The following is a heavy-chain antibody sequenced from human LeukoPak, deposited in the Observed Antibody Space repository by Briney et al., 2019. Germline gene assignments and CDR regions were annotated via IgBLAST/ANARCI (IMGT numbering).Heavy chain of an antibody. D-gene: IGHD3-10*01. J-gene: IGHJ4*01. CDR2: IYRNGST. Sequence: GGSLRLSCAASGFTVSRNYMSWVRQAPGKGLEWVSVIYRNGSTYYADSVKGRFTISRDNSKNMVDLQMNNLRAEDTAVYYCARGVWFGEGGQGTLVTVSS. V-gene: IGHV3-53*01. CDR1: GFTVSRNY. CDR3: ARGVWFGE.